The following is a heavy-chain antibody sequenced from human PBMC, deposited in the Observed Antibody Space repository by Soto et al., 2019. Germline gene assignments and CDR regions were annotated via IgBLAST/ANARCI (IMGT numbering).Heavy chain of an antibody. V-gene: IGHV4-59*08. CDR1: GGSISSYY. Sequence: QVQLQESGPGLVKPSETLSLTCTVSGGSISSYYWSWIRQPPGKGLEWIAYIYYSGSTNYNPSLKSRVTISVDTSKNQVSLKLSSVTAAYTAVYYCARHCSGGSCYYAFDIWGQGTMVTVSS. CDR3: ARHCSGGSCYYAFDI. J-gene: IGHJ3*02. CDR2: IYYSGST. D-gene: IGHD2-15*01.